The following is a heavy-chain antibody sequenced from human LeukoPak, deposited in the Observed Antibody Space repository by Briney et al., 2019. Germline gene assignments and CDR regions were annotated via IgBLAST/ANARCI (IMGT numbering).Heavy chain of an antibody. D-gene: IGHD5-18*01. CDR2: IYYSAST. V-gene: IGHV4-61*01. J-gene: IGHJ4*02. CDR3: AGGSRGYSYG. Sequence: SETLSLTCTVSGGSFSSGSYYWSWIRQPPGTGLEWIGYIYYSASTNYNPSLKSRVTISVDTSNNQFSLKLSSVTAADTAVYYCAGGSRGYSYGWGQGTLVTVSS. CDR1: GGSFSSGSYY.